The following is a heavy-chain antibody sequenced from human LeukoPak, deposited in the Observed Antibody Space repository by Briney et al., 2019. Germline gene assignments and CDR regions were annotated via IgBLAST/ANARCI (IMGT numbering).Heavy chain of an antibody. CDR2: IIPIFGTA. CDR3: ATSSIAAPYYYYGMDV. CDR1: GGTFSSYA. Sequence: GASVKVSCKASGGTFSSYAISWVRQAPGQGLEWMGGIIPIFGTANYAQKFQGRVTITADESTSTAYMELCSLRSEDTAVYYCATSSIAAPYYYYGMDVWGQGTTVTVSS. D-gene: IGHD6-6*01. V-gene: IGHV1-69*13. J-gene: IGHJ6*02.